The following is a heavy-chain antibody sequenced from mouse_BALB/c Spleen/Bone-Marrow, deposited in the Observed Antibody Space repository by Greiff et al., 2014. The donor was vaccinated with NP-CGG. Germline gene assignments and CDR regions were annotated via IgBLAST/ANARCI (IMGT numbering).Heavy chain of an antibody. V-gene: IGHV1-26*01. J-gene: IGHJ4*01. CDR3: TRMDGNYLYYYAMDY. Sequence: EVQLQQSGPELVKPGASMKISCKASGYSFTGYTMNWVKQSHGKSLEWIGLINPYNGGTSYNQKLKGKATLTVDKSSNTAYMELLSLTSEDSAVYYCTRMDGNYLYYYAMDYWGQGTSVTVSS. CDR2: INPYNGGT. D-gene: IGHD2-1*01. CDR1: GYSFTGYT.